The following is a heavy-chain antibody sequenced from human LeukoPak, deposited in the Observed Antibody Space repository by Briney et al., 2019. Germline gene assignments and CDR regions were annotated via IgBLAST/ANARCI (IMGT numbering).Heavy chain of an antibody. V-gene: IGHV4-4*07. CDR1: GGSISSYY. CDR2: VHRSGDT. CDR3: ARDDFEYSVHYGMDV. J-gene: IGHJ6*02. Sequence: SETLSLTCSVSGGSISSYYWSWIRQPAGKGLEWIGRVHRSGDTNYNPTLKSRLTMSVETSKNQISLRLRSVSAADTAVYYCARDDFEYSVHYGMDVWGQGTTVTVSS. D-gene: IGHD3-9*01.